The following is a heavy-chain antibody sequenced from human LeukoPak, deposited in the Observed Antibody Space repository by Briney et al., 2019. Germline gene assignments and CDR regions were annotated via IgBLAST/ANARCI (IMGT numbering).Heavy chain of an antibody. J-gene: IGHJ3*01. D-gene: IGHD4-17*01. CDR3: TKDPNGDYVGAFDF. V-gene: IGHV3-23*01. CDR2: ISGAGT. CDR1: GFTFSDYS. Sequence: GGSLRLSCAASGFTFSDYSMNWVRQAPGKGLEWVSSISGAGTSYAQSVKGRFTISRDNSKSTLYLQMNSLRAEDTAVYYCTKDPNGDYVGAFDFWGHGTMVTVSS.